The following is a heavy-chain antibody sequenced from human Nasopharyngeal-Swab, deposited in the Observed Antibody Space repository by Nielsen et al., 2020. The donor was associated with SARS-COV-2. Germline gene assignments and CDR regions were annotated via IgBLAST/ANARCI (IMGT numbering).Heavy chain of an antibody. Sequence: SEILSLTCTAPGASTSNYYWSWIRQPPGKGLEWTGYIFYSGNTNYNPSLKGRVTTSVDTSKNQFSLKLSSVTAADTAVYYCARDGTYCRGGSCYLTGAFDIWGQGTMVTVSS. V-gene: IGHV4-59*01. CDR3: ARDGTYCRGGSCYLTGAFDI. D-gene: IGHD2-15*01. J-gene: IGHJ3*02. CDR2: IFYSGNT. CDR1: GASTSNYY.